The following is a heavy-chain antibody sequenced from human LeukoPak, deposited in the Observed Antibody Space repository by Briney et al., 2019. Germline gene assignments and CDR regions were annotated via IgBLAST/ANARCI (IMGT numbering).Heavy chain of an antibody. J-gene: IGHJ4*02. D-gene: IGHD3-3*01. V-gene: IGHV3-21*01. Sequence: GGSLRLSCAASGFTFSSYSMNWVRQAPGKGLEWVLSISSSSSYIYYADSVKGRFTISRDNAKNSLYLQMNSLRAEDTAVYYCARVPIDFWSGYYDYWGQGTLVTVSS. CDR1: GFTFSSYS. CDR2: ISSSSSYI. CDR3: ARVPIDFWSGYYDY.